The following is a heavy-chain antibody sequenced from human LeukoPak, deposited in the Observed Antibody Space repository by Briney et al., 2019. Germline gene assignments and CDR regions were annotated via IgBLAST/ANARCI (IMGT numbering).Heavy chain of an antibody. Sequence: ETLSLTCTVSGGSVSSGSYYMSWVRQAPGKGLEWVSVIYSGGSTYYADSVKGRFTISRDNSKNTLYLQMNSLRAEDTAVYYCARDRGIVGAFFDYWGQGTLVTVSS. CDR2: IYSGGST. D-gene: IGHD1-26*01. CDR1: GGSVSSGSYY. V-gene: IGHV3-53*01. J-gene: IGHJ4*02. CDR3: ARDRGIVGAFFDY.